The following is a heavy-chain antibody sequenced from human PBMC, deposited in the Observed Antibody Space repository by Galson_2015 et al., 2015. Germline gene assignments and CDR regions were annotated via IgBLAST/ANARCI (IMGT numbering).Heavy chain of an antibody. CDR2: MNPNSGNT. CDR3: ARGEVAVVAGGYYSGMDF. Sequence: SVKVSCKASGYTFTSYDINWVRQAPGQGLEWMGWMNPNSGNTGYAQKFQGRVTMTRNTSISTAYMELSSLRSEDTAVYYCARGEVAVVAGGYYSGMDFWGQASAVTVSS. V-gene: IGHV1-8*01. CDR1: GYTFTSYD. D-gene: IGHD2-15*01. J-gene: IGHJ6*02.